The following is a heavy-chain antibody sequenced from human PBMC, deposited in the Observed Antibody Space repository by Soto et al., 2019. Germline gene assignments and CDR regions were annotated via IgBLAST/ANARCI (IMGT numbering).Heavy chain of an antibody. Sequence: SVKVSCKASGGTFSSYAISWVRQAPGQGLEWMGGIIPIFGTANYAQKFQGRVTITADESTSTAYMELSSLRSEDTAVYYCAHCSSNSCYTNGWFDPWGQGTLVTVSS. D-gene: IGHD2-2*01. CDR1: GGTFSSYA. CDR3: AHCSSNSCYTNGWFDP. V-gene: IGHV1-69*13. CDR2: IIPIFGTA. J-gene: IGHJ5*02.